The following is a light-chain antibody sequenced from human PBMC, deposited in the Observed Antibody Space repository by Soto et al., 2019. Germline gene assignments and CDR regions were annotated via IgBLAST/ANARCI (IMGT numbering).Light chain of an antibody. CDR1: QSVDTY. Sequence: EIVMTQSPASLSVSPGGRVTLSCRASQSVDTYLAWYQQKSGQSPRLLIFGASTRAIGIPARFSGSGSGTEFTLTITNVRSEDFGVYYCQQYGSLPQTFGGGTKVDIK. J-gene: IGKJ4*01. V-gene: IGKV3-15*01. CDR2: GAS. CDR3: QQYGSLPQT.